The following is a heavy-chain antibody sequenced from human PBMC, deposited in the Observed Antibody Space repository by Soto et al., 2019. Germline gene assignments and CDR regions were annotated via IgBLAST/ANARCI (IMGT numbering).Heavy chain of an antibody. V-gene: IGHV3-30-3*01. CDR2: ISYDGSNK. D-gene: IGHD2-15*01. CDR1: GFTVSSYA. CDR3: ASGSSSHPWGYYGMDV. J-gene: IGHJ6*01. Sequence: QVQLVESGGGVVQPGRSLRLSCAASGFTVSSYAMHCVRQAPGKGLVWVAVISYDGSNKYYADFVKGRFTISRDNSKNTLYLQMNRLRAEDTAVYYCASGSSSHPWGYYGMDVSGQGTTVTVSS.